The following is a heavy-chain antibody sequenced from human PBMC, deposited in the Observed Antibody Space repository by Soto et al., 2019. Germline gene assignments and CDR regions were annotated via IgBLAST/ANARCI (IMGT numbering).Heavy chain of an antibody. J-gene: IGHJ6*02. Sequence: GGSLRLSCAASEFSFGGYAMSWVRQAPGKGLEWVSGISGSGGTTFYADSVKGRFTISRDNSESTLYLQMNSLRAEDTAVYYCAKGARGYSPATMDVWGQGTTVTVSS. V-gene: IGHV3-23*01. CDR3: AKGARGYSPATMDV. CDR2: ISGSGGTT. CDR1: EFSFGGYA. D-gene: IGHD5-18*01.